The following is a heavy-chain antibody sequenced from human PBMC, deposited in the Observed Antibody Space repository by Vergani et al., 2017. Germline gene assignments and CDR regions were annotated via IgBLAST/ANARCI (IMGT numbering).Heavy chain of an antibody. Sequence: QVQLVQSGAEVKKPGSSVKVSCKASGGTFSSYAISWVRQAPGQGLEWMGGIIPIFGTANYAQKFQGRVTITADKSTSTAYMELSSLRSEDTAVYYCARDLYYDILTGYSPVPYYYCMDVWGQGTTVTVSS. CDR3: ARDLYYDILTGYSPVPYYYCMDV. D-gene: IGHD3-9*01. V-gene: IGHV1-69*06. CDR2: IIPIFGTA. CDR1: GGTFSSYA. J-gene: IGHJ6*02.